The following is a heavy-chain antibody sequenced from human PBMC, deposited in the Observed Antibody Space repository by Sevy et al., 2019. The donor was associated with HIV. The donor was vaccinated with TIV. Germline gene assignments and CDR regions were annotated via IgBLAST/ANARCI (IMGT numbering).Heavy chain of an antibody. CDR3: ASGMYYYDSSGYPPDWYFDL. D-gene: IGHD3-22*01. J-gene: IGHJ2*01. Sequence: SETLSLTCTVSGGSISSGGYYWSWIRQHPGKGLEWIGYIYYSGSTYYNPSLKSRVTISVDTSKNQFSLKLSSVTAADTAVYYCASGMYYYDSSGYPPDWYFDLWGRGTLVTVSS. V-gene: IGHV4-31*03. CDR1: GGSISSGGYY. CDR2: IYYSGST.